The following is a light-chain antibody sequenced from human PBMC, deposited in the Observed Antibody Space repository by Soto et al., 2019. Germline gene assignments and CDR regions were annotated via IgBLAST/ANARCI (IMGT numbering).Light chain of an antibody. V-gene: IGKV1-5*01. J-gene: IGKJ1*01. CDR2: DAS. Sequence: DILMTQSPSTLSATVGDRVTITCRASHSISSWLAWYQQKPGKAPNLLIYDASSLESGVPSRFSGSGSGTEFTLTISSLQPADFATYYCQQYNPYPWTFGQGTKVDIK. CDR3: QQYNPYPWT. CDR1: HSISSW.